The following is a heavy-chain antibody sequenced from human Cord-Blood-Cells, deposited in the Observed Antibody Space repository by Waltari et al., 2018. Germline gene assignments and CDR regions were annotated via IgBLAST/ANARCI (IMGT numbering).Heavy chain of an antibody. Sequence: EVQLVESGGGLVKLGGSRRLSCAASGSTFSSYSMNWVGTAQGKGLEWVSSISSSSSYIYYADSVKGRFTISRDNAKNSLYLQMNSLRAEDTAVYYCARAPAVHLYYYMDVWGKGTTVTVSS. CDR3: ARAPAVHLYYYMDV. CDR2: ISSSSSYI. J-gene: IGHJ6*03. CDR1: GSTFSSYS. V-gene: IGHV3-21*01. D-gene: IGHD6-13*01.